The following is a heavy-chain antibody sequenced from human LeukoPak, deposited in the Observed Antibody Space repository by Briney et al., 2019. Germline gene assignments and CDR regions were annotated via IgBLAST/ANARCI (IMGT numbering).Heavy chain of an antibody. CDR3: TKGYSSSWYVSYFDY. CDR1: GFTFSSYA. Sequence: GGSLRLSCAASGFTFSSYAMSWVRQAPGKGLEWVSAISGSGVSTYYADSVKGRFTISRDNSKNTLYLQMNSLRAEDTAVYYCTKGYSSSWYVSYFDYWGQGTLVTVSS. V-gene: IGHV3-23*01. J-gene: IGHJ4*02. CDR2: ISGSGVST. D-gene: IGHD6-13*01.